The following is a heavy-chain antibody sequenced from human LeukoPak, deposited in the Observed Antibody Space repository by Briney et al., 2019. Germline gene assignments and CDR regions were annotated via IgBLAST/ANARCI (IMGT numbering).Heavy chain of an antibody. CDR2: ISSSSSYI. D-gene: IGHD6-19*01. CDR1: GYTFSSYS. V-gene: IGHV3-21*01. CDR3: ASGMQWLALAA. Sequence: SCKASGYTFSSYSMNWVRQAPGKGLEWVSSISSSSSYIYYADSVKGRFTISRDNAKNSLYLQMNSLRAEDTAVYYCASGMQWLALAAWGQGTLVTVSS. J-gene: IGHJ5*01.